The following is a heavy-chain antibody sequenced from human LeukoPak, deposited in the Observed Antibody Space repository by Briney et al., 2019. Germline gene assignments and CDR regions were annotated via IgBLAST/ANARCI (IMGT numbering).Heavy chain of an antibody. CDR3: ARATWYGSYNWFDP. CDR1: GFTFSSYE. Sequence: GGSLRLSCAASGFTFSSYEMNWVRQAPGKGLEWVSYISSSGSTIYYADSVKGRFTISRDNAKNSLYLQMNSLRAEDTAVYYRARATWYGSYNWFDPWGQGTLVTVSS. V-gene: IGHV3-48*03. D-gene: IGHD6-13*01. CDR2: ISSSGSTI. J-gene: IGHJ5*02.